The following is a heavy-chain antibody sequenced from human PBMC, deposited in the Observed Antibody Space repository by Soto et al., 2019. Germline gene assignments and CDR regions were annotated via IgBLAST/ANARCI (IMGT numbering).Heavy chain of an antibody. J-gene: IGHJ4*02. CDR3: AKRVAAAGHFDH. Sequence: QVQLVESGGGVVQPGRSLRLSCAASGFIFSSYGMHWVRQAPGKGLEWVAVISYDGSKKNYVDSVKGRFTISRDNSKNTVDLQMNSLRPEDKAVYYCAKRVAAAGHFDHWGQGTLVTVSS. V-gene: IGHV3-30*18. CDR1: GFIFSSYG. CDR2: ISYDGSKK. D-gene: IGHD6-13*01.